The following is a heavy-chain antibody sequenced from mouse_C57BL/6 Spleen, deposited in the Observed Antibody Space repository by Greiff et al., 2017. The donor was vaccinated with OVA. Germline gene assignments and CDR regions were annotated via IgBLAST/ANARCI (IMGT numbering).Heavy chain of an antibody. Sequence: EVQLQQSGPELVKPGASVKISCKASGYSFTGYYMNWVKQSPEKSLEWIGEINPSTGGTTYNQKFKAKATLTVDKSSSTAYMQLKSLTSEDSAVYYCARVDHYYGSSQGFAYWGQGTLVTVSA. V-gene: IGHV1-42*01. CDR3: ARVDHYYGSSQGFAY. J-gene: IGHJ3*01. D-gene: IGHD1-1*01. CDR1: GYSFTGYY. CDR2: INPSTGGT.